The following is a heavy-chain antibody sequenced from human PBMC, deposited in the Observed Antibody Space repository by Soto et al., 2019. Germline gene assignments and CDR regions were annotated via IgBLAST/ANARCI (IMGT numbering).Heavy chain of an antibody. V-gene: IGHV2-5*02. Sequence: QITLKESGPTLVKPTQTLTLTCTFSGFSLSTSGVGVGWIRQPPGKALEWLALIYWDDDKRYSPSLKNRLTTXKXNXXTQVVLTMTNMAPVDTATYYCAPRRVDTAMVTFDYWGQGTLVTVSS. CDR3: APRRVDTAMVTFDY. CDR2: IYWDDDK. CDR1: GFSLSTSGVG. J-gene: IGHJ4*02. D-gene: IGHD5-18*01.